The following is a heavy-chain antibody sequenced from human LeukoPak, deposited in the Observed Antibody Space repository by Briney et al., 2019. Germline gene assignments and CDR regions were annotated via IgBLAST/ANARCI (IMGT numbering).Heavy chain of an antibody. CDR2: IYYSGST. CDR1: GGSISSGDYY. CDR3: ARGDHGSAGY. V-gene: IGHV4-30-4*01. Sequence: SETPSLTCTVSGGSISSGDYYWSWIRQPPGKGLEWIGYIYYSGSTYYNPSLKSRVTISVDTSKNQFSLKLSSVTAADTAVYYCARGDHGSAGYWGQGTLVTVSS. D-gene: IGHD1-26*01. J-gene: IGHJ4*02.